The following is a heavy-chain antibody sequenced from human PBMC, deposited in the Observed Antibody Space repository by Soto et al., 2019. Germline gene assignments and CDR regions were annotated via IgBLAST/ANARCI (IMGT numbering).Heavy chain of an antibody. J-gene: IGHJ4*02. Sequence: GASVKVSCKASGGTFSSYAISWVRQAPGQGLEWMGGIIPIFGTANYAQKFRGRVTITADESTSTAYMELSSLRSEDTAVYYCASCHYYDSSGYYYDYWGQGTLVTVSS. D-gene: IGHD3-22*01. CDR1: GGTFSSYA. CDR2: IIPIFGTA. V-gene: IGHV1-69*13. CDR3: ASCHYYDSSGYYYDY.